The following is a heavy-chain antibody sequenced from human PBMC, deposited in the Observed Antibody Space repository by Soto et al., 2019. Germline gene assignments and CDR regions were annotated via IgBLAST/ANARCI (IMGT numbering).Heavy chain of an antibody. D-gene: IGHD3-10*01. V-gene: IGHV3-23*01. CDR1: GFIFSSYA. CDR3: AKDAITMVRGVTYNWFDP. J-gene: IGHJ5*02. CDR2: ISGSGGST. Sequence: GGSLRLSCAASGFIFSSYAMSWVRQAPGKGLEWVSAISGSGGSTYYADSVKGRFTISRDNSKNTLYLQMNSLRAEDTAVYYCAKDAITMVRGVTYNWFDPWGQGTLVTVSS.